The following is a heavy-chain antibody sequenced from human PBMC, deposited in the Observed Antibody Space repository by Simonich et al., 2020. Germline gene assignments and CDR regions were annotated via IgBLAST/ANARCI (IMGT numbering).Heavy chain of an antibody. V-gene: IGHV3-30*07. J-gene: IGHJ3*02. Sequence: QVQLVESGGGVVQPGRSLRLSCAASGFTFRSYGMHGVRQAPGKGLEWGAVISYDGSNKDYADSVKGRFTISRDNSKNTLYLQMNSLRAEDTAVYYCAREDLTGDAFDIWGQGTMVTVSS. CDR2: ISYDGSNK. CDR1: GFTFRSYG. D-gene: IGHD7-27*01. CDR3: AREDLTGDAFDI.